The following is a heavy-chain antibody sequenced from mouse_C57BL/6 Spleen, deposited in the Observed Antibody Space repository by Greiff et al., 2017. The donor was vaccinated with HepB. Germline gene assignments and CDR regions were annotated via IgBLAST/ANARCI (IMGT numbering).Heavy chain of an antibody. Sequence: VQLQQSRAELVRPGASVKLSCTASGFNIKDDYMHWVKQRPEQGLEWIGWIDPENGDTEYASKFQGKATITADTSSNTAYLQLSSLTSEDTAVYYCTRGPHWYFDVWGTGTTVTVSS. J-gene: IGHJ1*03. CDR2: IDPENGDT. V-gene: IGHV14-4*01. CDR1: GFNIKDDY. CDR3: TRGPHWYFDV.